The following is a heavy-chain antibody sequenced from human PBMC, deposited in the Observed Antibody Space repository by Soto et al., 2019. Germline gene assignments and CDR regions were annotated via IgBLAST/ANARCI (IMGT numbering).Heavy chain of an antibody. CDR1: GYTFTGYY. D-gene: IGHD3-22*01. V-gene: IGHV1-2*02. CDR2: NNPNSGGT. J-gene: IGHJ4*02. CDR3: ARDLGHYYDSSGYYSGY. Sequence: ASVKVSCKASGYTFTGYYMHWVRQAPGQGLEWMGWNNPNSGGTNYAQKFQGRVTMTRDTSISTAYMELSRLRSDDTAVYYCARDLGHYYDSSGYYSGYWGQGTLVTVSS.